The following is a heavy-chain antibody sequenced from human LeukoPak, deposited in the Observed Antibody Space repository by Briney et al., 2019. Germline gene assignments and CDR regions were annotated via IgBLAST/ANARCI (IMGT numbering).Heavy chain of an antibody. CDR3: ACSSWYEYEYFQH. Sequence: SETLSLTCAVYGGSFSGYYWSWIRQPPGKGLEWIGEINHSGSTNYNPSLKSRVTISVDTSKNQFSLKLSSVTAADTAVYYCACSSWYEYEYFQHWGQGTLVTVSS. V-gene: IGHV4-34*01. CDR1: GGSFSGYY. CDR2: INHSGST. D-gene: IGHD6-13*01. J-gene: IGHJ1*01.